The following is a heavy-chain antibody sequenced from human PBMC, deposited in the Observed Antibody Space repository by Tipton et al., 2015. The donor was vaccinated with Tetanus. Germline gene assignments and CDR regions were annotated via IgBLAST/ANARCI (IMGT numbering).Heavy chain of an antibody. D-gene: IGHD3-16*02. CDR3: ARDVVSGRSTHYNYGMDI. V-gene: IGHV3-7*01. CDR1: GFTIGNYW. Sequence: SLRLSCEVSGFTIGNYWMAWVRLARGKGLEWVANVNQDGSEKYSADSVKGRFTISSDNAKNSVYLQMNNLRVEDSAGYYCARDVVSGRSTHYNYGMDIWGQGTTVTVSS. CDR2: VNQDGSEK. J-gene: IGHJ6*02.